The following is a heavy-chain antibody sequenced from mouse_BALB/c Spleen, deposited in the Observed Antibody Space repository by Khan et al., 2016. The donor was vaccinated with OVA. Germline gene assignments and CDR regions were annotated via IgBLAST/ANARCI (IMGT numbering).Heavy chain of an antibody. CDR1: GYTFTSFW. CDR2: IDPSKSET. Sequence: QVQLQQSGPELVRPGASVKMSCKASGYTFTSFWIHWVKQRPGQGLEWIGMIDPSKSETRLNQKFKDKATLNVDKSSTTAYMQLSRVTYEDSAVYYCAGGGYGSPFAYWGQGTLVTVSA. D-gene: IGHD1-1*01. CDR3: AGGGYGSPFAY. V-gene: IGHV1S127*01. J-gene: IGHJ3*01.